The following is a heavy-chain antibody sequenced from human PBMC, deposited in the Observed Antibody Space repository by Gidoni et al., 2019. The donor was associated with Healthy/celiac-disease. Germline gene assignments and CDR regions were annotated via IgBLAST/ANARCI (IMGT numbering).Heavy chain of an antibody. CDR1: GGSFSGYY. Sequence: QVQLQQWGAGLLKPSETLSLTCAVSGGSFSGYYWSWIRQPPGKGLEWIGELNHSGSTNYNPSLKSRVTISVDTSKNQFSLKLSSVTAADTAVYYCARGRTGGSNFDYWGQGTLVTVSS. V-gene: IGHV4-34*01. J-gene: IGHJ4*02. CDR2: LNHSGST. D-gene: IGHD3-16*01. CDR3: ARGRTGGSNFDY.